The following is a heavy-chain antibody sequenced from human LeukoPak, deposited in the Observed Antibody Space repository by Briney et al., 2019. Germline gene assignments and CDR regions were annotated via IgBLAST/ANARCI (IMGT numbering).Heavy chain of an antibody. V-gene: IGHV1-58*01. J-gene: IGHJ4*02. CDR2: TVVGSGNT. CDR1: GFTFTSSA. D-gene: IGHD3-10*01. Sequence: ASVKVSCKASGFTFTSSAVQWVRQARGQRLEWIGWTVVGSGNTNYAQKFQERVTITRDMSTSTAYMELSSLRSEDTAVYYCARFLVVRGVIINPPDYWGQGTLVTVSS. CDR3: ARFLVVRGVIINPPDY.